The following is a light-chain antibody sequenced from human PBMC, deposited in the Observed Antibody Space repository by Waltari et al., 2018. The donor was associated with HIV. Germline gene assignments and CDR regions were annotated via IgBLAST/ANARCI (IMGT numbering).Light chain of an antibody. CDR1: SSDVGAYNY. CDR2: DVT. V-gene: IGLV2-8*01. CDR3: ASHAGSKDV. J-gene: IGLJ2*01. Sequence: QSALTQPPSASGSPGQSVTISCTGTSSDVGAYNYVSWFQQHPGKAPKLMIYDVTTRPSGVPDRFSVSKSGTTASLTVSGLQAEDEADYYCASHAGSKDVFGGGTRLTVL.